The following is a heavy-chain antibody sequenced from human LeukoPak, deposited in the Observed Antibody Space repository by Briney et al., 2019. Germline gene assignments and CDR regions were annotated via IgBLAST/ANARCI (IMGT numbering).Heavy chain of an antibody. CDR1: GGSSSSGDYS. D-gene: IGHD4-23*01. Sequence: PSETLSLTCTVSGGSSSSGDYSWNRIRQPAGQGLEWIGRLFSSGTTNYNPSLKSRVTISGDTSNNQFSLKLTSVTAADTAVYYCARDYGGNGDYWGQGTLVTVSS. V-gene: IGHV4-61*02. CDR3: ARDYGGNGDY. CDR2: LFSSGTT. J-gene: IGHJ4*02.